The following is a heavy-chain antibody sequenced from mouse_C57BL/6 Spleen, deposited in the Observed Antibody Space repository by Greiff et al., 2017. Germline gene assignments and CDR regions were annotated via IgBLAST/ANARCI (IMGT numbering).Heavy chain of an antibody. J-gene: IGHJ3*01. V-gene: IGHV1-81*01. Sequence: VKLMESGAELARPGASVKLSCKASGYTFTSYGISWVKQRTGQGLEWIGEIYPRSGNTYYNEKFKGKATLTADKSSSTAYMELRSLTSEDSAVYFCGGGAYWGQGTLVTVSA. CDR1: GYTFTSYG. CDR2: IYPRSGNT. CDR3: GGGAY.